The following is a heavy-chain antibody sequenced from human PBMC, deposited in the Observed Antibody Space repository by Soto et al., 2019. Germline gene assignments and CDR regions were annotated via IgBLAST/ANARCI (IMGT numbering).Heavy chain of an antibody. D-gene: IGHD3-3*01. CDR3: ATVLRRDRRYGMDV. V-gene: IGHV4-31*03. CDR2: IYYSGST. J-gene: IGHJ6*02. CDR1: CGSISSGGYY. Sequence: PSETLSLTCTVSCGSISSGGYYWSWIRQHPGKGLEWIGYIYYSGSTYYNPSLKSRVTISVDTSKNQFSLKLSSVTAADTAVYYCATVLRRDRRYGMDVWGQGTTVTVSS.